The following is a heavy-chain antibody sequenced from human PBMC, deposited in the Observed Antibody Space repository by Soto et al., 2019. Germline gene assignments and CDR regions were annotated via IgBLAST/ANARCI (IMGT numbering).Heavy chain of an antibody. J-gene: IGHJ4*02. D-gene: IGHD1-7*01. V-gene: IGHV4-34*01. Sequence: SETLSLTCAVYGGSFSGYYWSWIRQPPGKGLEWIGEINHSGSTNYNPSLKSRVTISVDTSKSQFSLKLSSVTAADTAVYHCASRLGRTGTASPIYYFDYWGQGTLVTVSS. CDR1: GGSFSGYY. CDR2: INHSGST. CDR3: ASRLGRTGTASPIYYFDY.